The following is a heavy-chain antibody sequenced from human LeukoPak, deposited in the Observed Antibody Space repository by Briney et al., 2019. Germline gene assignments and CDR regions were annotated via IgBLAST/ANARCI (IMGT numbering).Heavy chain of an antibody. CDR2: IYYSGST. V-gene: IGHV4-39*01. CDR3: ASRNDILTGYVFDF. D-gene: IGHD3-9*01. J-gene: IGHJ4*02. CDR1: GGSVSSSIYY. Sequence: PSETLSLTCTVSGGSVSSSIYYWGWIRQPPGKGLELIGSIYYSGSTSYNPSLKSRVTISVDTSKNQFSLKLTSVTAADTAVYYCASRNDILTGYVFDFWGQGTLVTVSS.